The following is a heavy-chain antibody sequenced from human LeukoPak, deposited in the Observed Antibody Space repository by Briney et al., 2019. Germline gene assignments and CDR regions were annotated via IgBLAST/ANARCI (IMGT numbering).Heavy chain of an antibody. CDR3: ARGGFLEWLGSSGMDV. CDR2: MNPNSGNT. Sequence: GASVKVSCTASGYTFTSYDINWVRQATGQGLEWMGWMNPNSGNTGYAQKFQGRVTMTRNTSISTAYMELSSLRSEDTAVYYCARGGFLEWLGSSGMDVWGQGTTVTVSS. CDR1: GYTFTSYD. V-gene: IGHV1-8*01. D-gene: IGHD3-3*01. J-gene: IGHJ6*02.